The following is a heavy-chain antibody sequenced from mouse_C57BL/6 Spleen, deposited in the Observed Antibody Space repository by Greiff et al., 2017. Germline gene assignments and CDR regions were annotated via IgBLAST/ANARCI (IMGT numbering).Heavy chain of an antibody. Sequence: QVQLQQPGAELVKPGASVKMSCKASGYTFTSYWITWVKQRPGQGLEWIGDIYPGSGSTNYNEKFKSTATLTVDTSSSTAYMQLSSLTSEDSAVYDCARHNYGSSYGAMDYWGQGTSVTVSS. CDR3: ARHNYGSSYGAMDY. D-gene: IGHD1-1*01. V-gene: IGHV1-55*01. J-gene: IGHJ4*01. CDR1: GYTFTSYW. CDR2: IYPGSGST.